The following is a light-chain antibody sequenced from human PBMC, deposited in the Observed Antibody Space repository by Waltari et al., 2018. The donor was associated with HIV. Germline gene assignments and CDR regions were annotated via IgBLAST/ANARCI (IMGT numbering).Light chain of an antibody. J-gene: IGLJ3*02. CDR3: NSYAGSNNWV. Sequence: QSALTQSPSASGSPGQSVTISCTGTSSDVGGYNYVSWYQQHPGKAPKPMIYEVSKRPSGVPDRFSGSKSGNPASLTVSGLQAEDEADYYCNSYAGSNNWVFGGGTKLTVL. V-gene: IGLV2-8*01. CDR2: EVS. CDR1: SSDVGGYNY.